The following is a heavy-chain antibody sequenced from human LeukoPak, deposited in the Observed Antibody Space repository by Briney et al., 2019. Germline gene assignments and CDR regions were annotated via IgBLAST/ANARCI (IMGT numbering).Heavy chain of an antibody. CDR1: GGSVSSGSYY. CDR2: IYYSGST. Sequence: PSETLSLTCTVSGGSVSSGSYYWSWIRQPPGKGLEWIGYIYYSGSTNYNPSLKSRVTISVDTSKNQFSLKLSSVTAADTAVYYCASPRSYCDSGGYYISWGQGTLVTVSS. J-gene: IGHJ5*02. CDR3: ASPRSYCDSGGYYIS. V-gene: IGHV4-61*01. D-gene: IGHD3-22*01.